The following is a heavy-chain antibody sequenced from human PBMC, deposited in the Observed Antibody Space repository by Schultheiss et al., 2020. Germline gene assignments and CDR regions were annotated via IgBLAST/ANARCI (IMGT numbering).Heavy chain of an antibody. CDR3: ARGTPKSNCPFDC. V-gene: IGHV4-59*12. D-gene: IGHD4-11*01. CDR1: GGSISSYY. J-gene: IGHJ4*02. Sequence: SETLSLTCTVSGGSISSYYWSWIRQPAGKGLEWIGYIYYSGSTNYNPSLKSRVTISVDKSKNQFSLKLSSVTAADTALYYCARGTPKSNCPFDCWGQGTLVTVSS. CDR2: IYYSGST.